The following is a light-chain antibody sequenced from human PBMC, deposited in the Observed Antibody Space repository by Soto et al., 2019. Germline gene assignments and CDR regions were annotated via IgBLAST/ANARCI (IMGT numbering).Light chain of an antibody. J-gene: IGKJ1*01. V-gene: IGKV3-15*01. CDR3: HPYNNWPPWT. Sequence: EIVMTHSPATLSVSPGERATLSCRASQSVSSDLAWYQQKPGQAPRLLIYGASTRATGIPARFSGSGSGTQLALTISSLQSEDFALYYCHPYNNWPPWTVGQGTKVHIQ. CDR1: QSVSSD. CDR2: GAS.